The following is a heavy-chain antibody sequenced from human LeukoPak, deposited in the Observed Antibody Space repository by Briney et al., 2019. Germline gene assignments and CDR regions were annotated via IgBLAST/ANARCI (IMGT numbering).Heavy chain of an antibody. J-gene: IGHJ4*02. CDR1: GGSISSSSYY. V-gene: IGHV4-39*07. Sequence: SETLSLTCTVSGGSISSSSYYWGWIRQPPGKGVEWIGSMYYSGNTYYNPSLKSRVTISVDTSKNQFSLKLSSVTAADSAVYYCARSDYYDSSGYIAWGQGTLVTVSS. D-gene: IGHD3-22*01. CDR2: MYYSGNT. CDR3: ARSDYYDSSGYIA.